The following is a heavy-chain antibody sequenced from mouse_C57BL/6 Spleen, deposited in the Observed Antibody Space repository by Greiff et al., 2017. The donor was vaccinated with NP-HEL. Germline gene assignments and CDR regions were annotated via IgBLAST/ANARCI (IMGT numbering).Heavy chain of an antibody. V-gene: IGHV5-4*03. J-gene: IGHJ1*01. CDR3: GSDFGYYGSSFDV. Sequence: EVMLVESGGGLVKPGGSLKLSCAASGFTFSSYAMSWVRQPPEKRLEWVATISDGGSYTYYPDNVKGRFTISRDNAKSNLYLKMSRLKSEDTAMHCCGSDFGYYGSSFDVWGAGTTGTVAS. CDR1: GFTFSSYA. CDR2: ISDGGSYT. D-gene: IGHD1-1*01.